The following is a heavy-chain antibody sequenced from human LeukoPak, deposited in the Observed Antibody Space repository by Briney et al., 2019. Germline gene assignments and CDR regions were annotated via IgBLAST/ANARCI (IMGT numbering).Heavy chain of an antibody. Sequence: ASVKVSCKASGYTFTSYDINWARQATGQGLEWMGWMNPNSGNTGYAQKFQGRVTMTRNTSISTAYMELSSLRSEDTAVYYCAYSEGSGNPFDYWGQGTLVTVSS. CDR2: MNPNSGNT. V-gene: IGHV1-8*01. CDR1: GYTFTSYD. J-gene: IGHJ4*02. CDR3: AYSEGSGNPFDY. D-gene: IGHD3-10*01.